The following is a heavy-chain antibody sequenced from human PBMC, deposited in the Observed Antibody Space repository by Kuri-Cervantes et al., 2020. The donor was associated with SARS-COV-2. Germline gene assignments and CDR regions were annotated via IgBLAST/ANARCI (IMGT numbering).Heavy chain of an antibody. CDR2: IYYSGST. J-gene: IGHJ4*02. D-gene: IGHD1-1*01. Sequence: LRLSCTVSGGSISSSSYYWGWIRQPPGKGLEWIGYIYYSGSTYYNPSLKSRVTISVDTSKNQFSLKLSSVTAADTAVYYCARGGEMGLRKTGTVIDYWGQGTLVTVSS. CDR1: GGSISSSSYY. CDR3: ARGGEMGLRKTGTVIDY. V-gene: IGHV4-30-4*08.